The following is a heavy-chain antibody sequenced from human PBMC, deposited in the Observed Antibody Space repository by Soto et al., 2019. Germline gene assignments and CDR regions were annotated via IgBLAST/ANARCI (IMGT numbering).Heavy chain of an antibody. V-gene: IGHV3-30*18. CDR2: ISYDGSNK. J-gene: IGHJ4*02. CDR1: GFTFSSYG. Sequence: GGSLRLSCAASGFTFSSYGMHWVRQAPGKGLEWVAVISYDGSNKYYADSVKGRFTISRDNSKNTLYLQMNSLRAEDTAVYYCAKGPVYCGGDCYSGTFDYWGQGTLVTVSS. CDR3: AKGPVYCGGDCYSGTFDY. D-gene: IGHD2-21*02.